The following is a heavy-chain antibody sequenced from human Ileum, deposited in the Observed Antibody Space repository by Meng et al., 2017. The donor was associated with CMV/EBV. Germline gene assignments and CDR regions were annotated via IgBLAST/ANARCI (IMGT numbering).Heavy chain of an antibody. Sequence: GPLVWPVGGPLQPGRSLRLSCAVSGFTVSTNYLSWVRQAPGKGLDWVSTIHKGTTTYYADSVKGRFTLAGDSSKNSVYLQMNSLRVEDTAIYYCVRGVFHNVWGQGTLVTVSS. D-gene: IGHD1-1*01. CDR2: IHKGTTT. CDR1: GFTVSTNY. J-gene: IGHJ4*02. CDR3: VRGVFHNV. V-gene: IGHV3-66*01.